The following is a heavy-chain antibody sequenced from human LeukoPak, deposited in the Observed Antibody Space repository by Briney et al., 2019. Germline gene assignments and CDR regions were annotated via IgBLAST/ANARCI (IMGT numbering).Heavy chain of an antibody. V-gene: IGHV3-11*04. CDR3: ARDRYFGDIVVVVGY. Sequence: GGSLRLSCAASGFTFSDYYMSWIRQAPGKGLEWVSYISSSGSTIYYADSVKGRFTISGDNAKNSLYLQMNSLRAEDTAVYYCARDRYFGDIVVVVGYWGQGTLVTVSS. CDR2: ISSSGSTI. J-gene: IGHJ4*02. CDR1: GFTFSDYY. D-gene: IGHD2-15*01.